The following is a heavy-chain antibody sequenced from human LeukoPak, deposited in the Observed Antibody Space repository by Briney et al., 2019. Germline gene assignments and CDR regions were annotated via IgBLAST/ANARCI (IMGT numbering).Heavy chain of an antibody. J-gene: IGHJ4*02. CDR2: INAGNGNT. V-gene: IGHV1-3*03. Sequence: ASVKVSCKASGYTFTGYYMHWVRQAPGQRLEWMGWINAGNGNTKYSQEFQGRVTITRDTSASTAYMELSSLRSEDMAVYYCARGLDPYYYGSGSQYYFDYWGQGTLVTVSS. CDR3: ARGLDPYYYGSGSQYYFDY. D-gene: IGHD3-10*01. CDR1: GYTFTGYY.